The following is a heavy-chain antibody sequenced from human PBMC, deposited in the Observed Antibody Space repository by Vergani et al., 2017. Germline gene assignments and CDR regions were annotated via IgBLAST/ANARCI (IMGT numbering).Heavy chain of an antibody. D-gene: IGHD2-2*03. CDR1: GFTFSSYS. Sequence: EVHLVESGGGLVQPGGSLRLSCAASGFTFSSYSMNWVRQAPGKGLEWVSYISSSSSTIYYADSVKGRFTISRDNAKNSLYLQMNSLRAEDTAVYYCARVDPSYYYYGMDVWGQGTTVTVSS. CDR2: ISSSSSTI. J-gene: IGHJ6*02. CDR3: ARVDPSYYYYGMDV. V-gene: IGHV3-48*01.